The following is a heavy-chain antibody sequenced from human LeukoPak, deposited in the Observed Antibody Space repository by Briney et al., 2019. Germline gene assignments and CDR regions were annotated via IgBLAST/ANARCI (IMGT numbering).Heavy chain of an antibody. D-gene: IGHD2-2*02. V-gene: IGHV1-2*02. CDR3: ARDAGGYQLLYRPNWFDP. Sequence: ASVKASCKASGYTFTGYYMHWVRQAPGQGLEWMGWINPNSGGTNYAQKFQGRVTMTRDTSISTAYMELSRLRSDDTAVYYCARDAGGYQLLYRPNWFDPWGQGTLVTVSS. CDR2: INPNSGGT. CDR1: GYTFTGYY. J-gene: IGHJ5*02.